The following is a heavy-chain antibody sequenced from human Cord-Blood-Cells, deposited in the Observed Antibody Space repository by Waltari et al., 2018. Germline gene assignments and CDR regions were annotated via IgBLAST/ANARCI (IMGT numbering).Heavy chain of an antibody. J-gene: IGHJ2*01. CDR3: ARGGGIAAAGEDNWYFDL. CDR1: GGSFSGYY. D-gene: IGHD6-13*01. CDR2: IKHRGST. V-gene: IGHV4-34*01. Sequence: QVQLQQWGAGLLKPSETLSLTCAVYGGSFSGYYWSWIRQPPGKGLAWIGEIKHRGSTNYNQSLKSRVTISVDTSKNQFSLTLRSVTAEDTAVYYCARGGGIAAAGEDNWYFDLWGRGTLVTVSS.